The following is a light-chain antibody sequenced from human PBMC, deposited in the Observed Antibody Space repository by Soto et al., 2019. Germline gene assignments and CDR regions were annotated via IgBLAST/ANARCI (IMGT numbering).Light chain of an antibody. CDR1: QSVSSGY. CDR2: GAS. V-gene: IGKV3-20*01. J-gene: IGKJ1*01. CDR3: HQYGRSPWT. Sequence: EIVLTQSPGTLSLSAGERATLSCRASQSVSSGYLAWYQQKPGQAPRLLIYGASNRATGIPDRFSGSGSGTDFSLTISILEPEDFAVYYCHQYGRSPWTFGQGTEVEVQ.